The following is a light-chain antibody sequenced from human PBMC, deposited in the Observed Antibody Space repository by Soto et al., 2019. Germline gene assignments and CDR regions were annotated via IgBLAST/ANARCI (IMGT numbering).Light chain of an antibody. CDR2: GVS. CDR1: QTVSSN. Sequence: EIVMTQSPATLSVSPGERASLSCRVSQTVSSNLAWYQQKPGQAPRLLVYGVSTRATGIPARFSGSGSGTEFTLTISTLQSEDFAVYYCQQYDNWPLTFGGGTKVEI. CDR3: QQYDNWPLT. J-gene: IGKJ4*01. V-gene: IGKV3-15*01.